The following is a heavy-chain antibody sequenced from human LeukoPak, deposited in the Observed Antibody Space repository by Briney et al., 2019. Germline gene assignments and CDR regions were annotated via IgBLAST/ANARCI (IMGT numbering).Heavy chain of an antibody. J-gene: IGHJ4*02. D-gene: IGHD3-3*01. V-gene: IGHV1-69*13. CDR3: AADHYDFWSGYYRVENYFDY. CDR2: IIPIFGTA. CDR1: GGTFSSYA. Sequence: AASVKVSCKASGGTFSSYAISWVRQAPGQGLEWMGGIIPIFGTANYAQKFQGRVTITADESTSTAYMELSSLRSEDTAVYYCAADHYDFWSGYYRVENYFDYWGQGTLVTVSS.